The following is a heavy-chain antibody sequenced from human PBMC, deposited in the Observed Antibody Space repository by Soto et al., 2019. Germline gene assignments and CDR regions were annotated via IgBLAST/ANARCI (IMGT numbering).Heavy chain of an antibody. Sequence: QVQLVESGGGVVQPGRSLRLSCAASGFTFSSYGMHWVRQAPGKGLEWVAVISYDGSNKYCADSVKGRFTISRDNSKNTLYLQMNSLRAEDTAVYYCAKVWTPEDSSGYYYPAHDAFDIWGQGKMVTVSS. CDR2: ISYDGSNK. CDR1: GFTFSSYG. CDR3: AKVWTPEDSSGYYYPAHDAFDI. J-gene: IGHJ3*02. V-gene: IGHV3-30*18. D-gene: IGHD3-22*01.